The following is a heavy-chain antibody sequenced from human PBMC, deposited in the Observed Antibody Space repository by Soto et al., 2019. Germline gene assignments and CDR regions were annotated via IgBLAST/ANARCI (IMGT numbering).Heavy chain of an antibody. V-gene: IGHV1-69*01. Sequence: QVQLVQSGAEVKKPGSSVKVSCKASGDAFTNYIFDWVRQAPGQGLEWMGGIIPMFGTPKYAQTFQDRVTISADVSTGTAYLELTSLRFDDTAVYYCARGRDQPPVGLYFDAWGEGTRVTVSA. D-gene: IGHD1-26*01. CDR2: IIPMFGTP. CDR3: ARGRDQPPVGLYFDA. J-gene: IGHJ4*02. CDR1: GDAFTNYI.